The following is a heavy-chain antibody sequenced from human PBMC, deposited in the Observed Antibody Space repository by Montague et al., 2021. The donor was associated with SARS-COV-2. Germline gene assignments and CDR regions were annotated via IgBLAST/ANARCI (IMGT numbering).Heavy chain of an antibody. D-gene: IGHD2/OR15-2a*01. V-gene: IGHV4-39*02. Sequence: SETLSLTCAVSGDSISASIYFWAWIRQPPGGGLEFVGTTYTSGPTSYSASPRGRVTISVDTSNNQFSLKMTSVTAADTAVYYCARERQFSDCFDPWGQGTLVTVSS. CDR3: ARERQFSDCFDP. CDR1: GDSISASIYF. CDR2: TYTSGPT. J-gene: IGHJ5*02.